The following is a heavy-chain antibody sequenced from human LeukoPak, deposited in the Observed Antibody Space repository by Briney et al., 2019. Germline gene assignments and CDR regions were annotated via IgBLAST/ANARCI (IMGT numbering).Heavy chain of an antibody. Sequence: GGSLRLSCAASGFTFSSYGMHWVRQAPGKGLEWVAVIWYDGSNKYYADSVKGRFTISRDNSKNTLYLQMNSLRAEDTAVYYCARGGYDFWSGCSNVDYWGQGTLVTVSS. CDR3: ARGGYDFWSGCSNVDY. D-gene: IGHD3-3*01. J-gene: IGHJ4*02. CDR2: IWYDGSNK. CDR1: GFTFSSYG. V-gene: IGHV3-33*01.